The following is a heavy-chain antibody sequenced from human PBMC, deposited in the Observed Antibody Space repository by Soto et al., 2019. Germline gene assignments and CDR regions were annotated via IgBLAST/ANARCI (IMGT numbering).Heavy chain of an antibody. CDR1: GYTFASYG. D-gene: IGHD6-13*01. CDR2: ISTYNGNT. CDR3: ARIITAAGRRRYFDL. V-gene: IGHV1-18*01. J-gene: IGHJ2*01. Sequence: ASVKVSCKASGYTFASYGISWVRQAPGQGLEWMGWISTYNGNTNYAQKLQGRVTMTTDTSTSTAYMELRSLRSDDTAVYYCARIITAAGRRRYFDLWGRGTLVTVS.